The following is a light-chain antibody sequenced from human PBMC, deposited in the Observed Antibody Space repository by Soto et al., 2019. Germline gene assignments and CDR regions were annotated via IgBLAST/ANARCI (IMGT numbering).Light chain of an antibody. V-gene: IGLV2-14*03. Sequence: QSVLTQPASVSWSPGQSITISCTGSSSDIGAYNYVSWYQKQHPGENPKINIYDVSHRPAGAFNRFSGSKSGNTASLTISGLQTEDEADYFCCSYTSATTDVFGTGTKVTVL. CDR1: SSDIGAYNY. J-gene: IGLJ1*01. CDR3: CSYTSATTDV. CDR2: DVS.